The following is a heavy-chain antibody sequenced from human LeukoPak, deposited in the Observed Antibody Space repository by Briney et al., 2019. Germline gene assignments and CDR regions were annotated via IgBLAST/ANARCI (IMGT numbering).Heavy chain of an antibody. CDR1: GGSISSYY. V-gene: IGHV4-59*01. CDR2: IYYSGST. D-gene: IGHD6-13*01. J-gene: IGHJ4*02. CDR3: ARIPSYTSSLIDY. Sequence: SETLSLTCTVSGGSISSYYWSWIRQPPGKGLEWIGYIYYSGSTIYNPSLKSRVTISVDTSKNQFSLKLSSVTAADTAVYYCARIPSYTSSLIDYWGQGTLVTVSS.